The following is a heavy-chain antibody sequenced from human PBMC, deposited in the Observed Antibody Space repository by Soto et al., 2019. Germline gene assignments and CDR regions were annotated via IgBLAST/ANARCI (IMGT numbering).Heavy chain of an antibody. D-gene: IGHD3-22*01. CDR1: GGTFSSYA. Sequence: SVKVSCKASGGTFSSYAISWVRQAPGQGXEWMGGIIPIFGTANYAQKFQGRVTITADESTSTAYMELSSLRSEDTAVYYCAREGYYYDSSGYYYVSWFDPWGQGTLVTVSS. CDR3: AREGYYYDSSGYYYVSWFDP. J-gene: IGHJ5*02. V-gene: IGHV1-69*13. CDR2: IIPIFGTA.